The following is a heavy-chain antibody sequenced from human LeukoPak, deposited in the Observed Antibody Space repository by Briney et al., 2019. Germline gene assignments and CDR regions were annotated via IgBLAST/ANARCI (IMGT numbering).Heavy chain of an antibody. CDR1: AFTFSSYG. CDR2: IRYDGNNK. D-gene: IGHD4-17*01. V-gene: IGHV3-30*02. CDR3: AKEIWPTVTTPGWTYFDY. Sequence: GGSLRLSCAVSAFTFSSYGMHWVRQAPGKGLEWVAFIRYDGNNKYYANSVKGRFTISRDNSKNTLYLQMNSLRADDTAVYYCAKEIWPTVTTPGWTYFDYWGQGTLVTVSS. J-gene: IGHJ4*02.